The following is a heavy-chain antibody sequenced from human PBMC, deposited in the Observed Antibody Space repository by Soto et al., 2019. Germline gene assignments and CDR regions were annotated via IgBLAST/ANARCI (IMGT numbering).Heavy chain of an antibody. J-gene: IGHJ4*02. CDR1: GGSFSGYY. Sequence: SAPLSLTCAVYGGSFSGYYWSWIRQPPGKGLEWIGEINHSGSTNYNPSLKSRVTISVDTSKNQFSLKLSSVTAADTAVYYCARVPDYDFWSGRFYYFDYWGQGTLVTGS. D-gene: IGHD3-3*01. CDR3: ARVPDYDFWSGRFYYFDY. CDR2: INHSGST. V-gene: IGHV4-34*01.